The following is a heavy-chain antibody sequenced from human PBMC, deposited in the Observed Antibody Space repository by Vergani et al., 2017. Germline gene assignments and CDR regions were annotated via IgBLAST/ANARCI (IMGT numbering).Heavy chain of an antibody. CDR1: GFTFSSYA. J-gene: IGHJ4*02. Sequence: VQLVESGGGVVQPGRSLRLSCAASGFTFSSYAMHWVRQAPGKGLEYVSAISSNGGSTYYADSVKGRFTISRDNSKNTLYLQMSSLRAEDTAVYYCVKDLPTVGADYLWGQGTLVTVSS. V-gene: IGHV3-64D*06. CDR2: ISSNGGST. D-gene: IGHD1-26*01. CDR3: VKDLPTVGADYL.